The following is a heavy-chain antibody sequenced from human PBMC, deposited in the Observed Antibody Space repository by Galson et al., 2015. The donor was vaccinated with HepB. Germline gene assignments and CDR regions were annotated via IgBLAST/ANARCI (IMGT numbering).Heavy chain of an antibody. CDR2: INRNGGGT. J-gene: IGHJ4*02. Sequence: SLRLSCAVSGFTFSSYAMHWVRQAPGKGLEYVSAINRNGGGTYYADSVKGRFTVSRDNSKNTVYLQMSSLRAEDTAEYYCVKDRGSSSWWGGYFDYWGQGTLVTVSS. CDR1: GFTFSSYA. V-gene: IGHV3-64D*06. CDR3: VKDRGSSSWWGGYFDY. D-gene: IGHD6-13*01.